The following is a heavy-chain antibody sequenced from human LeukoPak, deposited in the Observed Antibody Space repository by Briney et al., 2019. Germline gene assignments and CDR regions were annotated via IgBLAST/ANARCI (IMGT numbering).Heavy chain of an antibody. V-gene: IGHV3-7*01. CDR2: INQEGWEK. CDR3: ARAIYRQHIVVVNAKNYWYFDL. J-gene: IGHJ2*01. Sequence: GGSLTLSCASTGFTFISYWMSWLRQAAGKGREGVAHINQEGWEKYYVGSVKGRFTLPRDNAKTSLYLQMNSLRAEDTAVYYCARAIYRQHIVVVNAKNYWYFDLWGRGTLVTVSS. D-gene: IGHD2-21*01. CDR1: GFTFISYW.